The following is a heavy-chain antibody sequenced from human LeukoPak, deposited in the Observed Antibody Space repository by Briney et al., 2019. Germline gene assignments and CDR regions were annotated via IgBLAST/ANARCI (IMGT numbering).Heavy chain of an antibody. CDR3: ARGAPVAGNPVGFDY. J-gene: IGHJ4*02. Sequence: SETLSLTCTVSGGSITIGSYYWTWIRQPAGKGLEWIGRIYTSGSTNYNPSLRSRVTISVDTSKNQFSLRLSSVTAADTAVYYCARGAPVAGNPVGFDYWGQGTLVTVSS. D-gene: IGHD6-19*01. V-gene: IGHV4-61*02. CDR1: GGSITIGSYY. CDR2: IYTSGST.